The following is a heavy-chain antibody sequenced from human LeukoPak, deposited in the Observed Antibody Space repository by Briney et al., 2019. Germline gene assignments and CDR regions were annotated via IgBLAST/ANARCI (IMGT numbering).Heavy chain of an antibody. CDR1: GGTFSSYA. J-gene: IGHJ4*02. V-gene: IGHV1-69*01. Sequence: GASVKVSCKASGGTFSSYAISWVRQAPGQGLEWMGGIIPIFGTANYAQKFQGRVTITADESTSTAYMELSSLRSEDTAVYYCARDPTLRLAANVNYWGQGTLVTVSS. D-gene: IGHD4-17*01. CDR2: IIPIFGTA. CDR3: ARDPTLRLAANVNY.